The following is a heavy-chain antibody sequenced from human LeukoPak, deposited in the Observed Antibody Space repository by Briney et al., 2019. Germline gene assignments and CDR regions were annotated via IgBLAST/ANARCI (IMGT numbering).Heavy chain of an antibody. CDR3: ARDHPYCGGDCYFDF. CDR2: IYHSGST. D-gene: IGHD2-21*02. J-gene: IGHJ4*02. Sequence: SETLSLTCAVSDYSISSAYYWDWIRQPPGKGLEWIGSIYHSGSTDYNPSLKSRVTISVDTSKNQFSLKLRSVTAADTAVFYCARDHPYCGGDCYFDFWGQGTLVTVSS. CDR1: DYSISSAYY. V-gene: IGHV4-38-2*02.